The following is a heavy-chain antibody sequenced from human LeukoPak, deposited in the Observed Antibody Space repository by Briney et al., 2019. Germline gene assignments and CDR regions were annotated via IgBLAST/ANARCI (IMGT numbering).Heavy chain of an antibody. V-gene: IGHV3-21*01. CDR2: ISSSSSYI. CDR1: GFTFDDYG. J-gene: IGHJ4*02. Sequence: PGGSLRLSCAASGFTFDDYGMSWVRQAPGKGLEWVSSISSSSSYIYYADSVKGRFTISRDNAKNSLYLQMNSLRAEDTAVYYCASWHSWRVDYWGRGTLVTVSS. CDR3: ASWHSWRVDY. D-gene: IGHD6-13*01.